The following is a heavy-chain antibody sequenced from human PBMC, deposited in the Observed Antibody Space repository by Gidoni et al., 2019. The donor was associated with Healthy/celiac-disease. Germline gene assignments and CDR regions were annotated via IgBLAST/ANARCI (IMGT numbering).Heavy chain of an antibody. V-gene: IGHV3-23*01. CDR1: GFTFSSYA. CDR3: AKRVSYDFWSGRPKRAPPLGNAHHDAFDI. CDR2: ISGSGGST. D-gene: IGHD3-3*01. J-gene: IGHJ3*02. Sequence: EVQLLESGGGLVQPGGSLRLSCAASGFTFSSYAMSWVRQAPGKGLEWVSAISGSGGSTYYADSVKGRFTISRDNSKNTLYLQMNSLRAEDTAVYYCAKRVSYDFWSGRPKRAPPLGNAHHDAFDIWGQGTMVTVSS.